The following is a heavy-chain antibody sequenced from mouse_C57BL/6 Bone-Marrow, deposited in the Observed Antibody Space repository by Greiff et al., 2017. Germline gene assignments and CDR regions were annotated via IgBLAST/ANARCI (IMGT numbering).Heavy chain of an antibody. Sequence: EVQLQQSGAELVRPGASVKLSCTASGFNIKDYYMHWVKQRPEQGLEWIGRIDPEDGDTEYAPKFQGKATMTADTSSNTAYLQLSSLTSEDSAVYFCARGGYDAWFAYWGQGTLVTVSA. CDR3: ARGGYDAWFAY. J-gene: IGHJ3*01. V-gene: IGHV14-1*01. D-gene: IGHD2-2*01. CDR2: IDPEDGDT. CDR1: GFNIKDYY.